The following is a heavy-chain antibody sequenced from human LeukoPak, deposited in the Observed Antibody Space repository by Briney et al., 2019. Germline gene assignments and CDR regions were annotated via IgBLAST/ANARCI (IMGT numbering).Heavy chain of an antibody. J-gene: IGHJ4*02. V-gene: IGHV3-30*18. CDR3: AKGQNYYDGSGYYSTDY. CDR2: ISSDGVNK. CDR1: GFTFSSYG. Sequence: GGSPRLSCAASGFTFSSYGMHWVRQAPGKGLEWVAVISSDGVNKYSADSVKGRFTISRDNSKNTLYLQMNSLRAEDTAVYYCAKGQNYYDGSGYYSTDYWGQGTPVTVSS. D-gene: IGHD3-22*01.